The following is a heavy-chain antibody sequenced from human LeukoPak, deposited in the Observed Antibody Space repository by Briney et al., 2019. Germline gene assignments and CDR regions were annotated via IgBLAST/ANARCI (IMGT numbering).Heavy chain of an antibody. CDR2: ISSSSSYI. J-gene: IGHJ4*02. CDR3: VKPQYSTGWLGY. D-gene: IGHD6-19*01. Sequence: PGGSLRLSCAASGFTFSSYSMNWVRQAPGKGLEWVSSISSSSSYIYYADSVKGRFTISRDNAKNSLYLQMNSLRPEDTAVYYCVKPQYSTGWLGYWGQGTLVTVSS. V-gene: IGHV3-21*01. CDR1: GFTFSSYS.